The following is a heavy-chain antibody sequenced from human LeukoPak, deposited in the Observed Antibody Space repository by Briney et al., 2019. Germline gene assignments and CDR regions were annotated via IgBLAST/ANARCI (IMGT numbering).Heavy chain of an antibody. CDR2: IYYSGST. CDR3: AGTYYYDSSGYYYFDY. V-gene: IGHV4-59*01. J-gene: IGHJ4*02. Sequence: SETLSLTCTVFGGSISSYYRSWIRQPPGKGLEWIGFIYYSGSTNYNPSLKSRVTISVDTSKNQFSLKLSSVTAADTAVYYCAGTYYYDSSGYYYFDYWGQGTLVTVSS. D-gene: IGHD3-22*01. CDR1: GGSISSYY.